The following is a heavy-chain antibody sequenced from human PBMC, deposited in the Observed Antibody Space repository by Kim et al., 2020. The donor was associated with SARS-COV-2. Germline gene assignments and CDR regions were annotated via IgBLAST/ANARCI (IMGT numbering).Heavy chain of an antibody. V-gene: IGHV4-59*08. CDR3: ARQPTYYYDSSGPSLYDF. CDR2: IYYSGTT. Sequence: SETLSLTCSVSGGSISKYYWSWIRQPPGKGLEWIGYIYYSGTTNYNPSLKSRVSMSVDTSENQFSLKLTSVTAADTAVYFCARQPTYYYDSSGPSLYDF. J-gene: IGHJ4*01. D-gene: IGHD3-22*01. CDR1: GGSISKYY.